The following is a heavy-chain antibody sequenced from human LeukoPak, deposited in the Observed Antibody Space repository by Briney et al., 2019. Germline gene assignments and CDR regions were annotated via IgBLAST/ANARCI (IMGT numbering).Heavy chain of an antibody. D-gene: IGHD2-21*01. Sequence: PSETLSLTCTVSDGSISSYYWSWIRQPPGKGLEWIGYIYYGGSTNYNPSLKSRVTISVDTSKNQFSLELSSVTAADTAVYYRVRDDSGMDVWGQGTTVTVSS. CDR2: IYYGGST. CDR3: VRDDSGMDV. J-gene: IGHJ6*02. CDR1: DGSISSYY. V-gene: IGHV4-59*01.